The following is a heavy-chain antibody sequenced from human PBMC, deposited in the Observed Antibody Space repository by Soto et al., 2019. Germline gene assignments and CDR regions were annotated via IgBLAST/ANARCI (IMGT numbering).Heavy chain of an antibody. J-gene: IGHJ6*02. CDR3: ARDLRWDSMSSSQNGMDV. D-gene: IGHD1-26*01. V-gene: IGHV3-30-3*01. Sequence: QVQLVESGGGVVQPGRSLRLSCAASEITFTSCAMHWVRQGPGKGLEWVALISYDGNTIYYADSVKGRFTISRDNSKNTLYLQMSSLRVEDTAIYYCARDLRWDSMSSSQNGMDVWGQGTTVTVSS. CDR2: ISYDGNTI. CDR1: EITFTSCA.